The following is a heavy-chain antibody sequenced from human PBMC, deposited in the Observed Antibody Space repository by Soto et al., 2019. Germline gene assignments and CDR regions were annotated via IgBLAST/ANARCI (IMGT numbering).Heavy chain of an antibody. CDR1: GGSFSGYY. D-gene: IGHD3-10*01. V-gene: IGHV4-34*01. CDR3: ARPLSPYYYGSGRTFDY. CDR2: INHSGST. Sequence: SETLSLTCAVYGGSFSGYYWSWIRQPPGKGLEWIGEINHSGSTNYNPSLKSRVTISVDTSKNQFSLKLSSVTAADTAVYYCARPLSPYYYGSGRTFDYWGQGTLVTVSS. J-gene: IGHJ4*02.